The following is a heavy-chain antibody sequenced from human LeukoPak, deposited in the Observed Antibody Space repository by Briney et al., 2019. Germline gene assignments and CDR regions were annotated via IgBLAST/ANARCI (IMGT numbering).Heavy chain of an antibody. CDR3: ARSNYYDSSGYYGLTYYYYYYYMDV. Sequence: ASVKVSCKASGYTFTGYYMHWVRQATGQGLEWMGWMNPNSGNTGYAQKFQGRVTITRNTSISTAYMELSSLRSEDTAVYYCARSNYYDSSGYYGLTYYYYYYYMDVWGKGTTVTVSS. V-gene: IGHV1-8*03. D-gene: IGHD3-22*01. J-gene: IGHJ6*03. CDR2: MNPNSGNT. CDR1: GYTFTGYY.